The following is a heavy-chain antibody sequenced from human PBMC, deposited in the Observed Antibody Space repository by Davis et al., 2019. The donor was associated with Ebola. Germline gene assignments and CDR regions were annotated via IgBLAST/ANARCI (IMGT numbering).Heavy chain of an antibody. CDR2: IGTAGDT. J-gene: IGHJ4*02. D-gene: IGHD4-17*01. CDR1: GFTFSSYD. CDR3: AKDHTVTTYSPDY. Sequence: GGSLRLSCVASGFTFSSYDMHWVRQATGKGLEWVSAIGTAGDTYYPGSVKGRFTISRDNSKNTLYLQMNSLRAEDTAVYYCAKDHTVTTYSPDYWGQGTLVTVSS. V-gene: IGHV3-13*01.